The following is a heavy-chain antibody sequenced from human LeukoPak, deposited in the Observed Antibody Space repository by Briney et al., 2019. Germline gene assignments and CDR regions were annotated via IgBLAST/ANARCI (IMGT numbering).Heavy chain of an antibody. CDR2: MNPNRGNT. J-gene: IGHJ5*02. D-gene: IGHD2-15*01. CDR1: GYTVTSYD. CDR3: ASKARVSSQTRYCSGGSCYLYWFDP. V-gene: IGHV1-8*01. Sequence: ASVTVSCKASGYTVTSYDINWVRQATGPGLEWMGWMNPNRGNTGYAQKFQGRVTMTRNTSISTAYMVLSSLRSEDTAVYYCASKARVSSQTRYCSGGSCYLYWFDPWGQGTLVTVSS.